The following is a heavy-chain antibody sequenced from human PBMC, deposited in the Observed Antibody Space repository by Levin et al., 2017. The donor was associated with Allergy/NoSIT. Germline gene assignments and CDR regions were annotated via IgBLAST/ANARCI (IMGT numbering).Heavy chain of an antibody. Sequence: GESLKISCKASGYTFTSYGISWVRQAPGQGLEWMGWISAYNGNTNYAQKLQGRVTMTTDTSTSTAYMELRSLRSDDTAVYYCARGRGDCAGGVCYSFSSGWQGVVDYWGQGTLVTVSS. V-gene: IGHV1-18*01. CDR1: GYTFTSYG. CDR3: ARGRGDCAGGVCYSFSSGWQGVVDY. D-gene: IGHD2-8*02. J-gene: IGHJ4*02. CDR2: ISAYNGNT.